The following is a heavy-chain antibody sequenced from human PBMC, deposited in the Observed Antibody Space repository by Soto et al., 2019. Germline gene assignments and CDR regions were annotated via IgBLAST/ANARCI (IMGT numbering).Heavy chain of an antibody. D-gene: IGHD2-21*01. CDR2: INPSGGST. CDR1: GYTFTSYY. Sequence: ASVRVSCKASGYTFTSYYMHWVRQAPGQGLEWMGIINPSGGSTSHAQKFQGRVTMTRATSTSTVYMELSSLRSEDTAVYYCARAHAYCGGDCYPFAFDIWGQGTMVTVSS. J-gene: IGHJ3*02. V-gene: IGHV1-46*03. CDR3: ARAHAYCGGDCYPFAFDI.